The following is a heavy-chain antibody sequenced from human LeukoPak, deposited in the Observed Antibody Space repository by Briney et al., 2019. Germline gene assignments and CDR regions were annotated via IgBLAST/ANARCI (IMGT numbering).Heavy chain of an antibody. CDR1: GGSISTYY. CDR2: IYSGST. J-gene: IGHJ4*02. D-gene: IGHD3-16*01. Sequence: PSETLSLTCTVSGGSISTYYWSWIRQPAGKGLEWIGRIYSGSTNYNPSLKNRVTMSVDTSKNQFSLKSSSVTAADTAIYYCARVPGGATWHIDYWGQGTLVTVSS. CDR3: ARVPGGATWHIDY. V-gene: IGHV4-4*07.